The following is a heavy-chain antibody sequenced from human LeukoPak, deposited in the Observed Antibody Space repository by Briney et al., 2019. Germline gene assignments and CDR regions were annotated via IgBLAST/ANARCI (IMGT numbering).Heavy chain of an antibody. V-gene: IGHV3-21*01. Sequence: GGALRLSCAASGFTFSSYSMNWVRQAPGKGLEWVSSISSSSSYIYYADSVKGRLTISRDNAKNSLHLQMNSLRAEDTAVYYCARPSRGGRRWFDPWGQGTLVTVSS. CDR1: GFTFSSYS. CDR3: ARPSRGGRRWFDP. D-gene: IGHD2-15*01. J-gene: IGHJ5*02. CDR2: ISSSSSYI.